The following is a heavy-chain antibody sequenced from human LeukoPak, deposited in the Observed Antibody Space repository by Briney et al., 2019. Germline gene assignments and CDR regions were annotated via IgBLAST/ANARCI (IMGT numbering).Heavy chain of an antibody. D-gene: IGHD6-13*01. CDR1: GYTFTIYS. CDR3: ARDPGGSSFDY. J-gene: IGHJ4*02. Sequence: GASVKVSCKASGYTFTIYSLSWVRQAPGQGLEWVGWISPHNGKTSYAQKVQGRVTITRNTSISTAYMELSSLRAEDTAVYYCARDPGGSSFDYWGQGTLVTVSS. CDR2: ISPHNGKT. V-gene: IGHV1-8*01.